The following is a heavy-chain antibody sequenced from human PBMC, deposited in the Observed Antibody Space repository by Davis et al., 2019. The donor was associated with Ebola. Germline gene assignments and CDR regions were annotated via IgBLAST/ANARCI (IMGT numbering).Heavy chain of an antibody. J-gene: IGHJ6*03. CDR1: GFTFSSYA. V-gene: IGHV3-23*01. Sequence: GESLKISCAASGFTFSSYALNWVRQAPGKGLEWVSSISRSGITTYYTDSVKGRFTISRDNSKDTLYLQMNSLSAEDTAVYFCAKEGVRASGYFHPGYSFYYLDVWDKGTTVSVSS. D-gene: IGHD3-3*01. CDR2: ISRSGITT. CDR3: AKEGVRASGYFHPGYSFYYLDV.